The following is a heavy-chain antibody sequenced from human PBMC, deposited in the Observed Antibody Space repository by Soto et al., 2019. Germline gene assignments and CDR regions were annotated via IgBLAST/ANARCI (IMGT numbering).Heavy chain of an antibody. CDR2: ISHDGSIK. D-gene: IGHD3-3*01. V-gene: IGHV3-30*18. CDR3: ANDLGFGDFWRGLEY. Sequence: QVQLVESGGGVVQPGRSLRLSCAASGFSFNTYAMHWVRQAPGKGLEWVAVISHDGSIKNYAESVAGRFIVFRDNSNNRLFLQMESLKPDDTAVYYCANDLGFGDFWRGLEYWGQGTLVTVAS. CDR1: GFSFNTYA. J-gene: IGHJ4*02.